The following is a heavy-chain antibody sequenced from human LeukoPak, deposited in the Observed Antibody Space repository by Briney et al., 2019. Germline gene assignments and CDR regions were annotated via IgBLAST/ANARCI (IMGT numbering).Heavy chain of an antibody. D-gene: IGHD3-22*01. V-gene: IGHV4-34*01. Sequence: PSETLSLTCAVYGGSFSGYYWSWIRQPPGKGLEWIGEINHSGSTNYNPSLKSRVTISVDTSKNQFSLKLSSVTAADTAVYYCARAGDQRNSSGYYISFDYWGQGTLVTVSS. J-gene: IGHJ4*02. CDR3: ARAGDQRNSSGYYISFDY. CDR2: INHSGST. CDR1: GGSFSGYY.